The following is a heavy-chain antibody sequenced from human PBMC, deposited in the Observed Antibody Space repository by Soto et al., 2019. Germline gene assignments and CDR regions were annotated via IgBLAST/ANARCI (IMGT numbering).Heavy chain of an antibody. D-gene: IGHD3-3*02. CDR1: GGAIRNSNYY. CDR3: AKSHFNSRRDAFDV. Sequence: PSETLSLTCSVSGGAIRNSNYYWGWIRQPPGMGREWIGSLYYTASTYYNPSRKSRVTMSVATSNNQLSLNLSPVPAAATAIYYCAKSHFNSRRDAFDVWGQGTVVTVSS. CDR2: LYYTAST. J-gene: IGHJ3*01. V-gene: IGHV4-39*01.